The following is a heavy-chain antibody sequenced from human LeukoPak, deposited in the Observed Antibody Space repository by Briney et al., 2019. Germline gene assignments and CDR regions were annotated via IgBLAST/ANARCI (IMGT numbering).Heavy chain of an antibody. CDR3: ARSYDFWSGYYSXIGFXX. J-gene: IGHJ1*01. CDR2: IYYSGST. CDR1: GGSISSYY. V-gene: IGHV4-59*01. Sequence: PSETLSLTCTVSGGSISSYYWSWIRQPPGKGLEWIGYIYYSGSTNYNPSLKSRVTISVDTSKNQFSLKLSSVTAADTAVYYCARSYDFWSGYYSXIGFXXWGQGTLVT. D-gene: IGHD3-3*01.